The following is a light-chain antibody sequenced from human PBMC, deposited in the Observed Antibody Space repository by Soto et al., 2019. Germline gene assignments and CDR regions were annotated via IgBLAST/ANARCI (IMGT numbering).Light chain of an antibody. J-gene: IGKJ1*01. CDR2: AAP. Sequence: DIQMTQSPSSLSASVGDRVTIACRASQVIRDDLNWYQQKPGKAPKRLIYAAPTLESGVPSRFSGSGYDTDFTLTINDLQPEDFATYYCLQHNSFPPWTFGQGTKVEVK. V-gene: IGKV1-17*02. CDR1: QVIRDD. CDR3: LQHNSFPPWT.